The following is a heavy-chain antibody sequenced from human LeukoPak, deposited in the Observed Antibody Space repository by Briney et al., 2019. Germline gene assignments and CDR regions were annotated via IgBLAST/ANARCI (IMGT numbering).Heavy chain of an antibody. D-gene: IGHD6-19*01. CDR2: INHSGST. CDR3: VKSGGYGLIDY. CDR1: GGSFSGYY. Sequence: SETLSLTCAVYGGSFSGYYWSWIRQPPGKGLEWIGEINHSGSTNYNPSLKSRVTISVDMSKNQFSLRLSSVTAADTAMYYCVKSGGYGLIDYWGQGTLVTVSS. V-gene: IGHV4-34*01. J-gene: IGHJ4*02.